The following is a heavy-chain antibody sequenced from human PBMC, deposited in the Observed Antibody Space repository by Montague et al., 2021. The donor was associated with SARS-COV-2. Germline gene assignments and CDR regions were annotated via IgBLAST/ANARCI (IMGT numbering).Heavy chain of an antibody. CDR3: ARDRDDTLTAYSNDAFDI. V-gene: IGHV4-61*02. J-gene: IGHJ3*02. Sequence: TLSLTCTVSGDSINSGSYYWSWIRQPAGKGLEWIVRIYTSGTTTYNPSLESRVTISLDTSKNQFSLKLSSVTAADTAIYYCARDRDDTLTAYSNDAFDIWGQGTMVTVSS. CDR1: GDSINSGSYY. CDR2: IYTSGTT. D-gene: IGHD3-9*01.